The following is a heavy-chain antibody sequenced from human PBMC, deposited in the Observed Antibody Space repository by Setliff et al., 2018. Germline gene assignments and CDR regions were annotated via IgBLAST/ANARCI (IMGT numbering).Heavy chain of an antibody. CDR1: GFTFSNHW. CDR2: INKDGSER. V-gene: IGHV3-7*01. J-gene: IGHJ4*02. CDR3: ARYGNSWGEWDY. Sequence: GSLRLSCVVSGFTFSNHWMTWVRQAPGKGLEWVANINKDGSERYYVDSVKGRFTVSRDNAKNSVYLQINSLRVEDTAVYYCARYGNSWGEWDYWGQGTLVTVSS. D-gene: IGHD3-16*01.